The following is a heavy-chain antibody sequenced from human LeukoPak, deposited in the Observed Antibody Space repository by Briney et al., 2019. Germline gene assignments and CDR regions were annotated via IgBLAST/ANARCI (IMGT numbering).Heavy chain of an antibody. Sequence: GGSLRLSCAASGFTFSSYWMSWVRQAPGKGPEWVAHIKQDASQEYHVDSVKGRFTISRDNAKNPLYLQMNSLRAEDTAVYYCAKDRHWGLDYWGQGALVTVSS. CDR2: IKQDASQE. V-gene: IGHV3-7*03. CDR1: GFTFSSYW. J-gene: IGHJ4*02. CDR3: AKDRHWGLDY. D-gene: IGHD7-27*01.